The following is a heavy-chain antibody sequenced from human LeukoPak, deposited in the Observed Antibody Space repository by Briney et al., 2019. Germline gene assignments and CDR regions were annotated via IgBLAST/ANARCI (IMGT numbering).Heavy chain of an antibody. CDR3: GRAPYYSGAGRAPPLNV. Sequence: DPSETLSLTCAVYGVSFSGYYWSWIRQPPGKGLEWIGEINHSGSTNYNPSLKSRVTISVDTSNNQFSLKLSSVTAADKAVYYCGRAPYYSGAGRAPPLNVWGQGTTVTVSS. V-gene: IGHV4-34*01. J-gene: IGHJ6*02. CDR1: GVSFSGYY. CDR2: INHSGST. D-gene: IGHD3-10*01.